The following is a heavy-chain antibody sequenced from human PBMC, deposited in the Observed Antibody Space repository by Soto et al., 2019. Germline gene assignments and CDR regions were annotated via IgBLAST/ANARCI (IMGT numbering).Heavy chain of an antibody. CDR3: AREDLMGITTYYYGMDV. V-gene: IGHV3-74*01. J-gene: IGHJ6*02. CDR2: INSDGSST. D-gene: IGHD2-8*01. CDR1: GFTFSSYW. Sequence: GGSLRLSCAASGFTFSSYWMHWVRQAPGKGLVWVSRINSDGSSTSYADSVKGRFTISRDNAKNTLYLQMNSLRAEDTAVYYCAREDLMGITTYYYGMDVWGQGTTVTVSS.